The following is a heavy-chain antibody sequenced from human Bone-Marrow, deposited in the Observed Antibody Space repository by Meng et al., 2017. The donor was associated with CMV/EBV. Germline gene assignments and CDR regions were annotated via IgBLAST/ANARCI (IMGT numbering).Heavy chain of an antibody. Sequence: SETLSLTCGVYDGSFSNYYWSWIRQSPGKGLEWIGEINHSGSTIYNPSLKSRVIMSIDTSKNQFSLKLRSVTAADTAVYYCARVGISFFTNAPLDSWGQGTRVTVSS. J-gene: IGHJ4*02. CDR3: ARVGISFFTNAPLDS. D-gene: IGHD3-3*02. CDR1: DGSFSNYY. V-gene: IGHV4-34*01. CDR2: INHSGST.